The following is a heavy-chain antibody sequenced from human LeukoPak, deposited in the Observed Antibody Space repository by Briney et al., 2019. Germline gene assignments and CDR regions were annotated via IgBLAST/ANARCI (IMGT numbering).Heavy chain of an antibody. J-gene: IGHJ5*02. D-gene: IGHD2-15*01. CDR1: GFTFRNYA. V-gene: IGHV3-23*05. Sequence: PGRSLRLSCVASGFTFRNYAMTWVRQTPGKGLEWVATIGTTINGTYYADSVRGRFTIARDNPRDTLHLYMNSLSADDTALYYCARLVVDLPADWFDPWGKGTVVIVSS. CDR3: ARLVVDLPADWFDP. CDR2: IGTTINGT.